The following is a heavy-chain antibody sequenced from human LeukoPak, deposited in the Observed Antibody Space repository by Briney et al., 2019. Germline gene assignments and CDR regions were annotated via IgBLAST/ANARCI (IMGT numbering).Heavy chain of an antibody. V-gene: IGHV3-30*02. J-gene: IGHJ4*02. CDR3: AKDWDYYGSGTFDY. Sequence: GGSLRLSCAASGFTFSNYGMHWVRQAPGKGLEWVAFIRYDGSNKYYADSVKGRFTISRDNSKNTLYLQMNSLRAEDTAVYYCAKDWDYYGSGTFDYWGQGPLVTVSS. CDR1: GFTFSNYG. D-gene: IGHD3-10*01. CDR2: IRYDGSNK.